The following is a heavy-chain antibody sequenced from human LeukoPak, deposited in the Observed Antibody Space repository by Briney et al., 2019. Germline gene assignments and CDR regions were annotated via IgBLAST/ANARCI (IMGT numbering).Heavy chain of an antibody. J-gene: IGHJ4*02. CDR3: AREGYYGSGSPPSLYFDY. CDR2: TSSDLNVK. CDR1: GFTFRNYV. Sequence: GGSLGLSCAASGFTFRNYVIHWVRRAPGKGLEWVAVTSSDLNVKLYADSVKGRFTVSRDNSRSTLYLQMNSLRPEDTAIYYCAREGYYGSGSPPSLYFDYWGQGTLVTVSS. D-gene: IGHD3-10*01. V-gene: IGHV3-30-3*01.